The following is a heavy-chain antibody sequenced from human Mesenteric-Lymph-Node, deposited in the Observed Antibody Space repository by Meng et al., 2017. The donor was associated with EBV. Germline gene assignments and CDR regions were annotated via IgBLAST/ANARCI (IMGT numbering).Heavy chain of an antibody. CDR2: IYDSGST. CDR3: ARDAGGDYWYFDL. J-gene: IGHJ2*01. D-gene: IGHD4-17*01. V-gene: IGHV4-59*01. Sequence: QGHVKDSGPGLVKPSETLALSCTVSGGSFSSYYWSWVRQSPGKGLEWIGYIYDSGSTDYNPSLKSRVTISVDTSKNQFSLKLNSVTAADTAVYYCARDAGGDYWYFDLWGRGTLVTVSS. CDR1: GGSFSSYY.